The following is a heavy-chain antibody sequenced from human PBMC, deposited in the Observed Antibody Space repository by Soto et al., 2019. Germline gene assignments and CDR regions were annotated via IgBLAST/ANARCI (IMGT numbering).Heavy chain of an antibody. CDR2: FDPEDGET. J-gene: IGHJ4*02. Sequence: QVQLVQSGAEVKKPGASVKVSCKVSGYTLTDLSMQWVRQAPGKGLEWMGGFDPEDGETIYAQKFQGKATRAEDTATDTAYMELSSLRSEDTAVYYCATHRSGRFLEWLPEGSLGYWGQGALVTVSS. V-gene: IGHV1-24*01. CDR1: GYTLTDLS. D-gene: IGHD3-3*01. CDR3: ATHRSGRFLEWLPEGSLGY.